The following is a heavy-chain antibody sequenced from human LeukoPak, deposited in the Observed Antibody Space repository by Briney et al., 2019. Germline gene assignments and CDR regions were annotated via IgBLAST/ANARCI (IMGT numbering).Heavy chain of an antibody. V-gene: IGHV1-24*01. J-gene: IGHJ3*02. D-gene: IGHD6-19*01. Sequence: GASVKVSCKVSGYTLTELSMHWVRQAPGKGLEWMGGFDPEDGETIYAQKFQGRVTMTEDTSTDTAYMELSRLRSDDTAVYYCASSYMQAGTAWLAFDIWGQGTMVTVSS. CDR1: GYTLTELS. CDR2: FDPEDGET. CDR3: ASSYMQAGTAWLAFDI.